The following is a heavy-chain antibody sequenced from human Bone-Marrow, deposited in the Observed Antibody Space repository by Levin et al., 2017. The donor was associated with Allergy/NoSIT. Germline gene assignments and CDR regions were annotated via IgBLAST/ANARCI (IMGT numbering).Heavy chain of an antibody. V-gene: IGHV7-4-1*02. Sequence: ASVKVSCKASGYPFTTYPMNWVRRAPGRGLEWVGWINTNTGAPTYAQDFRGRFVFSLDRPINTAYLQVNDLKPDDTAVYFCARVGIRATTLDYWGQGSLVTVSS. D-gene: IGHD1-7*01. CDR3: ARVGIRATTLDY. J-gene: IGHJ4*02. CDR1: GYPFTTYP. CDR2: INTNTGAP.